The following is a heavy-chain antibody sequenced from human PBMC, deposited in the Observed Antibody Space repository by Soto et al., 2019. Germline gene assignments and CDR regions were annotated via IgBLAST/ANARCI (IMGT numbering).Heavy chain of an antibody. CDR3: ARAYSSGRSQAEYFQH. CDR1: GYTFTGYY. Sequence: ASVKVSCKASGYTFTGYYMHWVRQAPGQGLEWMGWINPNSGGTNYAQKFRGWVTMTRDTSISTAYMELSRLRSDDTAVYYCARAYSSGRSQAEYFQHWGQGTLVTVSS. V-gene: IGHV1-2*04. CDR2: INPNSGGT. J-gene: IGHJ1*01. D-gene: IGHD6-19*01.